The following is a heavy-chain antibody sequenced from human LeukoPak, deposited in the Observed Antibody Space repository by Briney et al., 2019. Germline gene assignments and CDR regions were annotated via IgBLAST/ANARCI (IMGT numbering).Heavy chain of an antibody. Sequence: GGSLRLSCAASGFTFDDYGMSWVRQAPGKGLEWVANIKQDGSEKYYVDSVKGRFTVSRDNAKDSLYLQMNSLRAEDTAVYYCARAGAHYDSLTGYYAPFDFWGQGTLVTVSS. V-gene: IGHV3-7*01. D-gene: IGHD3-9*01. J-gene: IGHJ4*02. CDR2: IKQDGSEK. CDR3: ARAGAHYDSLTGYYAPFDF. CDR1: GFTFDDYG.